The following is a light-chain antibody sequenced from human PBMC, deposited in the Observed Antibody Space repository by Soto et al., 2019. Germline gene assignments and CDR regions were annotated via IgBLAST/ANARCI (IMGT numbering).Light chain of an antibody. CDR1: NRDIGIYNL. CDR3: CSYAGTTTFVI. Sequence: QSVLTKPASVSGSPGQSITISCTGTNRDIGIYNLVSWYQQHPGKVPQVIIYDVTKRPSGVSDRFSGSKSGNTASLTISGLQAEDDADYYCCSYAGTTTFVIFGGGTKLTVL. V-gene: IGLV2-23*02. J-gene: IGLJ2*01. CDR2: DVT.